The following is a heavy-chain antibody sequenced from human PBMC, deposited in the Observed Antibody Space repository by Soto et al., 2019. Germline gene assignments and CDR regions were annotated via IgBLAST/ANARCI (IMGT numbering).Heavy chain of an antibody. CDR2: IIPVFGTA. CDR1: GGTFSSYA. CDR3: AREKRYCSSTRCYPHWFDH. V-gene: IGHV1-69*06. D-gene: IGHD2-2*01. J-gene: IGHJ5*02. Sequence: SVKVSCKASGGTFSSYAISWARQAPGQGLEWMGGIIPVFGTANYAQKFQGRVTITADKSTSTAYMELSSLRSEDTAVYYCAREKRYCSSTRCYPHWFDHWGQGTLVTVSS.